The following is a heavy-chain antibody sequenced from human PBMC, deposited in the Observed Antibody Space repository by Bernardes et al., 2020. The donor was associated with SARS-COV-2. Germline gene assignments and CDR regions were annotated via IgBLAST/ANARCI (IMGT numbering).Heavy chain of an antibody. CDR1: GYTFTSYG. D-gene: IGHD2-8*01. CDR3: AREGDIVLMVYAIRGMDV. J-gene: IGHJ6*02. CDR2: ISAYNGNT. V-gene: IGHV1-18*01. Sequence: ASVKVSCKASGYTFTSYGISWVRQAPGQGLEWMGWISAYNGNTNYAQKLQGRVTMTTDTSTSTADMELRSLRSDNTAVYYCAREGDIVLMVYAIRGMDVWGQGTTVTVSS.